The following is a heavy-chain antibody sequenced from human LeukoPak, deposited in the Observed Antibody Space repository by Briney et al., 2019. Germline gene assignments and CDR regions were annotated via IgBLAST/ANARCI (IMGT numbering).Heavy chain of an antibody. CDR2: IFPADSDT. CDR1: GYSFTSYW. J-gene: IGHJ6*02. V-gene: IGHV5-51*01. D-gene: IGHD5/OR15-5a*01. CDR3: ARRVSLNGMDV. Sequence: GESLKISCKGSGYSFTSYWIAWVRQMPGKGLEWMGIIFPADSDTRYSPSSQGQVTISADKSISTAYLQWSSLKASDTAMYYCARRVSLNGMDVWGQGTTVTVSS.